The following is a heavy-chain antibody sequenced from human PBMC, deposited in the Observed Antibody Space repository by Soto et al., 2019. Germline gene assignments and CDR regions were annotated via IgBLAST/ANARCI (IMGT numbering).Heavy chain of an antibody. V-gene: IGHV1-2*06. CDR3: ARGGSSSLDY. J-gene: IGHJ4*02. D-gene: IGHD6-6*01. CDR1: GYTFTGYY. Sequence: QVQLVQSGAEVKKPGASVKVSCKASGYTFTGYYMHWVRQAPGQGPEWMGRINPNSGGTTYGQKFQGRVTVTRDTSISTAYMELSSLRSDDTAVYYCARGGSSSLDYWGQGTLVTVSS. CDR2: INPNSGGT.